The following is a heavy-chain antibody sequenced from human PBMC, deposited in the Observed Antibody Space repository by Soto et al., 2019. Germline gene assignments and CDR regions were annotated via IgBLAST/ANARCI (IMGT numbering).Heavy chain of an antibody. CDR3: VRGYASNTFAL. J-gene: IGHJ3*01. V-gene: IGHV3-48*02. CDR1: GFTFISYS. CDR2: ICNSGSVI. D-gene: IGHD3-16*01. Sequence: EVQLVESGGNFVQAGVSLRLSCAASGFTFISYSMSWVRQAPGKGLEWGSYICNSGSVIHDADSVKGRFTISRDNANNSLSLHTNSLSDEDTALYYCVRGYASNTFALWGQGTVVTVSS.